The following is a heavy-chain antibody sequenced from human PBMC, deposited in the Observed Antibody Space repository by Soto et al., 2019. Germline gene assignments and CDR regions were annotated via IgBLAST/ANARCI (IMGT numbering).Heavy chain of an antibody. CDR3: ARDRPDGRDYSYGMDV. D-gene: IGHD1-26*01. V-gene: IGHV1-18*01. Sequence: QVQLVQSGAEVKKPGASVKVSCKASGYTFTSYGISWVRQAPGQGLEWMGWISAYTGNTNYAQKLQGRVTMTTDTXTXXAYMELRSLRSDDTAGYYCARDRPDGRDYSYGMDVGGQGATVTVSS. CDR1: GYTFTSYG. J-gene: IGHJ6*02. CDR2: ISAYTGNT.